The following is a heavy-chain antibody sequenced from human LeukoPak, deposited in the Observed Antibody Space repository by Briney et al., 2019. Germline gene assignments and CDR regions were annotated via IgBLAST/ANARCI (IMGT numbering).Heavy chain of an antibody. Sequence: GASVKVSCKASGYTFTGYYMHWVRQAPGQGLEWMGWINPNSGGTNYAQKFQGRVTMTRDTSISTAYMELSRLRSEDTAVYYCAREQDVAVAGFDYWGQGTLVTVSS. CDR3: AREQDVAVAGFDY. CDR1: GYTFTGYY. CDR2: INPNSGGT. V-gene: IGHV1-2*02. D-gene: IGHD6-19*01. J-gene: IGHJ4*02.